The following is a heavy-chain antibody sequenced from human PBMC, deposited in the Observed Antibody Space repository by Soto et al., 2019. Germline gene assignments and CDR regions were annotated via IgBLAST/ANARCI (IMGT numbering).Heavy chain of an antibody. CDR3: ARGQRFSDWFDP. Sequence: PSETRSLTCTVAGGAISGYYWTWIRQSDGEGLEWIGRIYSSGSTNHNPSLKSRVTISLDTSMNYFSLRLSSVTAADTAVYYCARGQRFSDWFDPWGQGTLVTVS. CDR1: GGAISGYY. J-gene: IGHJ5*02. CDR2: IYSSGST. V-gene: IGHV4-4*07. D-gene: IGHD3-3*01.